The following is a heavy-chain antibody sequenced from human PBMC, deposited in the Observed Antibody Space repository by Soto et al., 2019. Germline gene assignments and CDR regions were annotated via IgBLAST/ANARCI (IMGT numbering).Heavy chain of an antibody. J-gene: IGHJ4*02. V-gene: IGHV4-59*08. D-gene: IGHD3-10*01. Sequence: SETLSLTRTVSGGSISSYYWSWIRQPPGKGLEWIGYIYYSGSTNYNPSLKSRVTISVDTSKNQFSLKLSSVTAADTAVYYCASTYGTGYFDYWGQGTLVTVSS. CDR1: GGSISSYY. CDR2: IYYSGST. CDR3: ASTYGTGYFDY.